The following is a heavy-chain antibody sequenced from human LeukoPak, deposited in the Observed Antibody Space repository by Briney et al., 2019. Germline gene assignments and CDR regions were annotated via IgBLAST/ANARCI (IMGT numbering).Heavy chain of an antibody. CDR3: ARDTNAYCSSTSCSYYYYGMDV. CDR2: INPSGGST. D-gene: IGHD2-2*01. CDR1: GYTFTSYG. V-gene: IGHV1-46*01. Sequence: ASVKVSCKASGYTFTSYGISWVRQAPGQGLEWMGIINPSGGSTSYAQKFQGRVTMTRDTSTSTVYMELSSLRSEDTAVYYCARDTNAYCSSTSCSYYYYGMDVWGQGTTVTVSS. J-gene: IGHJ6*02.